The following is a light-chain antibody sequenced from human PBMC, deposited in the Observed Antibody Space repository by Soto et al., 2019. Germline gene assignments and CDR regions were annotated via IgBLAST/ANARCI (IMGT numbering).Light chain of an antibody. CDR2: EVS. V-gene: IGLV2-23*02. J-gene: IGLJ1*01. CDR3: CSYAGSSTSV. Sequence: QSALTQPASVSGSPGQSITISCTGTSSDVGSYNLVSWYQQHPGKAPKLMNYEVSKRPSGVSNRFSGSKSGNTASLTISGLQAEDEADYYCCSYAGSSTSVFGTGTKLTVL. CDR1: SSDVGSYNL.